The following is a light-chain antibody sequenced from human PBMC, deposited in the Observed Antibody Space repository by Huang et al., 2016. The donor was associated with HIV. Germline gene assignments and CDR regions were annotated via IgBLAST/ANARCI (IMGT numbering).Light chain of an antibody. CDR1: QSISTW. Sequence: DIQMTQSPSTLSASVGDRVTITCRATQSISTWLAWYQQKPGKAPNLLIYDASSLPSWVPSRFSGSGSGTEFTLTISSLQPDDFATYYCQQYKSFPWTFGQGTKVEI. V-gene: IGKV1-5*01. CDR3: QQYKSFPWT. J-gene: IGKJ1*01. CDR2: DAS.